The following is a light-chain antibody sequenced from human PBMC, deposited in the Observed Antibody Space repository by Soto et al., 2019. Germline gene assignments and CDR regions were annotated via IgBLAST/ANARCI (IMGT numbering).Light chain of an antibody. J-gene: IGKJ5*01. CDR1: QDIVTY. CDR3: QQSYTTPRIT. V-gene: IGKV1-39*01. Sequence: DIQMTQSPSSLSASIGDSFIVTCRASQDIVTYLNWYQHKPGKAPKHLIYAASSLQTGVPSRFTGSGSGTEFTLTIDSLQPEDFATYYCQQSYTTPRITFGQGTRLENK. CDR2: AAS.